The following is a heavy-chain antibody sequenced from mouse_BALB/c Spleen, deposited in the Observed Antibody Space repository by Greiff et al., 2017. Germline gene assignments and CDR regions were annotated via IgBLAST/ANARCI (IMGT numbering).Heavy chain of an antibody. Sequence: EVQVVESGAELVKPGASVKLSCTASGFNIKDTYMHWVKQRPEQGLEWIGRIDPANGNTKYDPKFQGKATITADTSSNTAYLQLSSLTSEDTAVYYCASLAWFAYWGQGTLVTVSA. J-gene: IGHJ3*01. V-gene: IGHV14-3*02. CDR3: ASLAWFAY. CDR2: IDPANGNT. CDR1: GFNIKDTY.